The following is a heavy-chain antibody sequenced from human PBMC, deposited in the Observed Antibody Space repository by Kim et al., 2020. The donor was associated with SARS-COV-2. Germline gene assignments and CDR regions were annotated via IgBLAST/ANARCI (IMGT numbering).Heavy chain of an antibody. CDR2: ISSNGGST. D-gene: IGHD3-22*01. CDR1: GFTFSSYA. J-gene: IGHJ3*02. V-gene: IGHV3-64D*06. Sequence: GGSLRLSCSASGFTFSSYAMHWVRQAPGKGLEYVSAISSNGGSTYYADSVKGRFTISRDNSKNTLYLQMSSLRAEDTAVYYCVKGGYYYDSSGRDAFDIWGQGTMVTVSS. CDR3: VKGGYYYDSSGRDAFDI.